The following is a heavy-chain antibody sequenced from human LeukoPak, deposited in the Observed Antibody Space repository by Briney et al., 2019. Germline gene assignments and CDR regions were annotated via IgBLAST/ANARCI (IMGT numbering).Heavy chain of an antibody. CDR1: GFTFSSYW. CDR3: ARDLIGGKYCSGGSCYVY. J-gene: IGHJ4*02. D-gene: IGHD2-15*01. Sequence: GGSLRLSCAASGFTFSSYWMHWVRQAPGEGVVCVSRINSDGSSTSYADSVKGQFTISRDNAKNTLYLKMNSLRAEDTAVYYCARDLIGGKYCSGGSCYVYWGQGTLVTVSS. CDR2: INSDGSST. V-gene: IGHV3-74*01.